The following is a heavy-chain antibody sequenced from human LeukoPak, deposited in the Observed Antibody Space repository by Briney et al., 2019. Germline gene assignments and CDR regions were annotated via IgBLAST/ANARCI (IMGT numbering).Heavy chain of an antibody. CDR1: GLTFNNYW. D-gene: IGHD2/OR15-2a*01. V-gene: IGHV3-7*01. CDR2: INQDGSVI. Sequence: GPSPTLSCGASGLTFNNYWMTWVRHAPGKGLEWVANINQDGSVIHSVDSVKGRFTISRDNAENSLFLQMNSLRVEDTGVYYCARDYTHSDNSIYYDAFDAWGQGTLVTVSS. J-gene: IGHJ3*01. CDR3: ARDYTHSDNSIYYDAFDA.